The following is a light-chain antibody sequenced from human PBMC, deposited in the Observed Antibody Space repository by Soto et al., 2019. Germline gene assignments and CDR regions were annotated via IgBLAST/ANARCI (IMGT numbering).Light chain of an antibody. CDR1: QSVNSY. CDR2: DAS. V-gene: IGKV3-11*01. CDR3: QQRSKWPKT. J-gene: IGKJ1*01. Sequence: EIVMTQSPATLSVSPGERATLSCRASQSVNSYLAWYQQKPGQAPRLLIYDASNRATGIPARFSGSGSGTDFTLTISSLEPEDFAVYYCQQRSKWPKTFGQGTKVDIK.